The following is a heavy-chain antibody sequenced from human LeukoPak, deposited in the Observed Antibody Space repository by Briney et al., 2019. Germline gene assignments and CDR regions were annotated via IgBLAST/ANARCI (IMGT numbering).Heavy chain of an antibody. J-gene: IGHJ4*02. CDR2: INHSGST. CDR1: GGSISSSSYY. V-gene: IGHV4-39*07. CDR3: ASGLGRTDY. D-gene: IGHD1-26*01. Sequence: SETLSLTCTVSGGSISSSSYYWGWIRQPPGKGLEWIGEINHSGSTNYNPSLKSRVTISVDTSKNQFSLKLSSVTAADTAVYYCASGLGRTDYWGQGTLVTVSS.